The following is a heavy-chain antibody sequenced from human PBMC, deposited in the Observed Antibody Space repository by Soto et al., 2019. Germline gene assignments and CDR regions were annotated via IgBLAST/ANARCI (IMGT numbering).Heavy chain of an antibody. CDR2: IYYSGST. Sequence: QVQLQESGPGLVKPSETLSLTCTVSGGSISSYYWSWIRQPPGKGLEWIGYIYYSGSTNYNPSLKSRVTISVDTSKNQFSLKLSSVTAADTAVYYCARDRGYSDYWGQGTLVTVSS. CDR3: ARDRGYSDY. V-gene: IGHV4-59*01. D-gene: IGHD5-12*01. J-gene: IGHJ4*02. CDR1: GGSISSYY.